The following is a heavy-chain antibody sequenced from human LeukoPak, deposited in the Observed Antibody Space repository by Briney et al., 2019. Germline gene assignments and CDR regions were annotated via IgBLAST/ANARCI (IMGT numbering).Heavy chain of an antibody. Sequence: GGSLRLSCAASGFTFSSYEMNWVRQAPGKGLEWASYISSSGSTIYYADSVKGRFTISRDNAKNSLYLQMNSLRAEDTAVYYCARVSQPRIVLWFGEYDYWGQGTLVTVSS. CDR1: GFTFSSYE. J-gene: IGHJ4*02. V-gene: IGHV3-48*03. CDR2: ISSSGSTI. CDR3: ARVSQPRIVLWFGEYDY. D-gene: IGHD3-10*01.